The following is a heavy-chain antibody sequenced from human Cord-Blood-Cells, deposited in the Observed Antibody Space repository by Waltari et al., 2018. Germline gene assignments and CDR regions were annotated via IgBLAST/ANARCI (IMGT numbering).Heavy chain of an antibody. CDR3: ARGGSGSYWYFDL. J-gene: IGHJ2*01. CDR2: IWYDGSNK. D-gene: IGHD1-26*01. CDR1: GLTFGRSG. Sequence: QLVDSGGVVVHRGWSLRLSWGASGLTFGRSGMHWGPPAPGKGLEWVAVIWYDGSNKYYADSVKGRFTISRDNSKNTLYLQMNSLRAEDTAVYYCARGGSGSYWYFDLWGRGTLVTVSS. V-gene: IGHV3-33*01.